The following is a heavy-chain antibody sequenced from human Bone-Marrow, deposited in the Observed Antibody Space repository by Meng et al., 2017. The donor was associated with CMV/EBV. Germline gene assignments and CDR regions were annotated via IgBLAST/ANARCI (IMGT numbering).Heavy chain of an antibody. J-gene: IGHJ4*02. CDR2: ISSSSSYI. Sequence: GESLKISCAASGFTFSSYSMNWVRQAPGKGLEWVSSISSSSSYIYYADSVKGRFTISRDNSKNTLYLQMNSLRAEDTAVYYCATQGWTTVTPFDYWVQGTLVTVSS. CDR1: GFTFSSYS. CDR3: ATQGWTTVTPFDY. V-gene: IGHV3-21*04. D-gene: IGHD4-11*01.